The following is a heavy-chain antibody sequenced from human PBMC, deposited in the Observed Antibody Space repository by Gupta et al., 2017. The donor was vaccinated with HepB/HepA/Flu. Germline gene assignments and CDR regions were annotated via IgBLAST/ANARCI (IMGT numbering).Heavy chain of an antibody. D-gene: IGHD3-10*01. CDR3: GKLFRPHNWILTPSDD. J-gene: IGHJ4*02. Sequence: QVQLVESVGGLVKPGGPLSLSCATSGFPFLDNYMRWIRQAPGKGLECVSYIETGGSTKYYADSVKGRFTISRDNTVRSLFLQMNNLKAEDTAVYLGGKLFRPHNWILTPSDDWGKGTQVTVSP. V-gene: IGHV3-11*01. CDR1: GFPFLDNY. CDR2: IETGGSTK.